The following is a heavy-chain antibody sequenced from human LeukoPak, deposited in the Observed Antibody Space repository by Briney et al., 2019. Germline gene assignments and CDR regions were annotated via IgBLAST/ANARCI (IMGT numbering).Heavy chain of an antibody. CDR1: GFTFSSYS. V-gene: IGHV3-21*01. CDR2: ISSSSSYI. Sequence: GGSLRLSCAASGFTFSSYSMNWVRQAPGKGLEWVSSISSSSSYIYSADSVKGRFTISRDNAKNSLYVQMNSLRAEDTAVYYCARDPYSGLFDSWGQGTLVTVSS. CDR3: ARDPYSGLFDS. J-gene: IGHJ4*02. D-gene: IGHD4-11*01.